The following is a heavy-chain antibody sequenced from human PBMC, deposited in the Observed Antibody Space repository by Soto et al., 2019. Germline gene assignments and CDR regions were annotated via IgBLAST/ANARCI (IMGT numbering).Heavy chain of an antibody. V-gene: IGHV3-23*01. J-gene: IGHJ4*02. D-gene: IGHD6-6*01. Sequence: GGSLRLSCTASGFSFASYAMSWVRQPPGKGLEWVSAISGSGAGTYYADSVKGRFTISRDNSENTVYLQMNSLRADDTAVYFCAKDVLAAPATFDSWGQGTLVTVSS. CDR1: GFSFASYA. CDR3: AKDVLAAPATFDS. CDR2: ISGSGAGT.